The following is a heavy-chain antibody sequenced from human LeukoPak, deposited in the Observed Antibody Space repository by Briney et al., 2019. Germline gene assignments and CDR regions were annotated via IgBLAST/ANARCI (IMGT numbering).Heavy chain of an antibody. J-gene: IGHJ3*02. CDR1: GGAFSSYA. Sequence: ASVKVSCKASGGAFSSYAISWVRQAPGQGLEWMGWISAYNGNTNYAQKLQGRVTMTTDTSTSTAYMELRSLRSDDTAVYYCARYYSYDAFDIWGQGTMVTVSS. V-gene: IGHV1-18*01. CDR2: ISAYNGNT. D-gene: IGHD2-15*01. CDR3: ARYYSYDAFDI.